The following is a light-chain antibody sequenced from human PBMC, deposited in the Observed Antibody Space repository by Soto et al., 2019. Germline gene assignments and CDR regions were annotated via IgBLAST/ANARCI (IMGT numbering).Light chain of an antibody. CDR1: SSDVGGYKY. CDR2: AVT. V-gene: IGLV2-11*01. J-gene: IGLJ1*01. CDR3: CSYAGTYTFV. Sequence: QSVLTQPASVSGSPGQSITISCTGTSSDVGGYKYVSWYQQHPGKAPKLMIYAVTKRPSGVPARFSGSKSGNTASLTISGLQAEDEADYYCCSYAGTYTFVFGTGTKLTVL.